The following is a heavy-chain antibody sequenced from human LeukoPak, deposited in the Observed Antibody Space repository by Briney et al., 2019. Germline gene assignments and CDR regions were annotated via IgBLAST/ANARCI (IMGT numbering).Heavy chain of an antibody. CDR3: ARVYGGNTPFDY. CDR1: GFTFSNHW. Sequence: PGGSLRLSCAASGFTFSNHWMSWVRQAPGKGLEWVATLNRDGSEKYYVDSMRGRFTISRDNAKNTLYLQMDSLRAEDTAVYYCARVYGGNTPFDYWGQGTLVTVSS. J-gene: IGHJ4*02. CDR2: LNRDGSEK. V-gene: IGHV3-7*01. D-gene: IGHD4-23*01.